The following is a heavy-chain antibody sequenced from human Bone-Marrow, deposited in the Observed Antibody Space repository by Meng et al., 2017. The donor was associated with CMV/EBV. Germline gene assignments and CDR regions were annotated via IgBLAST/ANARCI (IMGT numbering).Heavy chain of an antibody. Sequence: SETLFLTCSVSGGSISSYYWSWIRQPPGKGLEWIGYIYYSGSTNYNPSLKSRVTISVDRSKNQFSLKLTSVTAADTALYYCARGMTIFGLGYGMDVWGQGTTVTVSS. CDR2: IYYSGST. CDR3: ARGMTIFGLGYGMDV. D-gene: IGHD3/OR15-3a*01. J-gene: IGHJ6*02. V-gene: IGHV4-59*01. CDR1: GGSISSYY.